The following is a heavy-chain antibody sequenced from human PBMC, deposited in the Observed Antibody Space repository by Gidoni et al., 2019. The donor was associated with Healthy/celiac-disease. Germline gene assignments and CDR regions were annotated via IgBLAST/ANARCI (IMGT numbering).Heavy chain of an antibody. V-gene: IGHV1-18*01. CDR2: ISAYNGNT. D-gene: IGHD3-9*01. CDR3: ARGDILTGYSIYGGGIFGAFDI. J-gene: IGHJ3*02. Sequence: QVQLVQSGAEVKKPGASVKVSCKASGYTCTSYGISWVRQAPGQGLEWMGWISAYNGNTNYAQKLQGRVTMTTDTSTSTAYMELRSLRSDDTAVYYCARGDILTGYSIYGGGIFGAFDIWGQGTMVTVSS. CDR1: GYTCTSYG.